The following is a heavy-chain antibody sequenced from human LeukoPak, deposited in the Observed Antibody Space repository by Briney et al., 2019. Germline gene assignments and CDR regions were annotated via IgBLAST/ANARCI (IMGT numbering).Heavy chain of an antibody. V-gene: IGHV4-61*10. D-gene: IGHD3-9*01. Sequence: KPSETLSLTCTVSGGSFSSGLYYWTWIRQPAGKGLEWIGYIYYSGSTNYNPSLKSRVTISVDTSKNQFSLKLSSVTAADTAVYYCARVSVYYDISKSAGDYYYYMDVWGKGTTVTVSS. CDR3: ARVSVYYDISKSAGDYYYYMDV. CDR1: GGSFSSGLYY. J-gene: IGHJ6*03. CDR2: IYYSGST.